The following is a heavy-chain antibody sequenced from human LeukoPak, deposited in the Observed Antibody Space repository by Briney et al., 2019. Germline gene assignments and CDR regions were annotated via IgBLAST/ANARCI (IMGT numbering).Heavy chain of an antibody. CDR1: GFTFSTYG. Sequence: GGSLSLSCAASGFTFSTYGMHWVRQAPGKGLERLAVSSYDGSNRFHADSVKGRFTISRDNSKNTLYLQMNSLRPEDTADYYCERGSAYSDYYYYGMDVWGQGTTVTVS. J-gene: IGHJ6*02. V-gene: IGHV3-30*03. CDR2: SSYDGSNR. D-gene: IGHD4-11*01. CDR3: ERGSAYSDYYYYGMDV.